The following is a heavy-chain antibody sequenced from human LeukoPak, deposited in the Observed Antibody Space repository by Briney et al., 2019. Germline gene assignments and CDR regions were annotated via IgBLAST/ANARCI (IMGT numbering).Heavy chain of an antibody. Sequence: GGSLRLSCAASGFTFSSYWMSWVRQAPGKGLEWVASIKQDGSEKYYVDSVKGRFTISRDNAKNSLYLQMNSLRAEDTAVYYCARDGDYGDYGEDYFDYWGQGTLVTVSS. V-gene: IGHV3-7*01. J-gene: IGHJ4*02. CDR3: ARDGDYGDYGEDYFDY. D-gene: IGHD4-17*01. CDR2: IKQDGSEK. CDR1: GFTFSSYW.